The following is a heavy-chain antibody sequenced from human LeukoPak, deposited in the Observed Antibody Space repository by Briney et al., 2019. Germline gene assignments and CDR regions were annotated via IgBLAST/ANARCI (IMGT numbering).Heavy chain of an antibody. Sequence: GESLKISCKGSGYTFTTYWIGWVRQMPGKGLEWMGIIYAGDSDTRYSPSFQGQVTFSADRSISTAYLQWSSLKASDTAMYYCARGGTMVRGGIYYFDYWGQGTLVTVSS. J-gene: IGHJ4*02. CDR1: GYTFTTYW. V-gene: IGHV5-51*01. CDR2: IYAGDSDT. D-gene: IGHD3-10*01. CDR3: ARGGTMVRGGIYYFDY.